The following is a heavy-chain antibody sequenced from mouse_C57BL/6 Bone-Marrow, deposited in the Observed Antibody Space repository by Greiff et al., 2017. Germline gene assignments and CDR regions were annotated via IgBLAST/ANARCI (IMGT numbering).Heavy chain of an antibody. CDR3: AIYGSSSFDY. D-gene: IGHD1-1*01. V-gene: IGHV5-4*01. CDR2: ISDGGSYT. CDR1: GFTFSSYA. Sequence: VQLMESGGGLVKPGGSLKLSCAASGFTFSSYAMSWVRQTPEKRLEWVATISDGGSYTYYPDNVKGRFTISRDNAKNNLYLQMSHLKSEDTAMYYCAIYGSSSFDYWGQGTTLTVSS. J-gene: IGHJ2*01.